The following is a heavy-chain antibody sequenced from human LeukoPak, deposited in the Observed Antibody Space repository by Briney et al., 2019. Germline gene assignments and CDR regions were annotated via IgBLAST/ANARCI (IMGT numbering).Heavy chain of an antibody. CDR3: ARDGTAAALYFDL. CDR2: IRQDGGEK. Sequence: GGSLRLSCAVSGFTFTDYWMNWVRQAPGKGLEWVASIRQDGGEKSYVDSVKGRFTISRDNTKSSLYLQINSLRAEDTAVYYCARDGTAAALYFDLWRRGTLVTVSS. D-gene: IGHD6-13*01. V-gene: IGHV3-7*01. J-gene: IGHJ4*01. CDR1: GFTFTDYW.